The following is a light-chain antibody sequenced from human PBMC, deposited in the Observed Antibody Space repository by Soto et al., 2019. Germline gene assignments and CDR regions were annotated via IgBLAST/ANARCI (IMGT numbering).Light chain of an antibody. CDR2: GAS. Sequence: TVMTQSPGTLSVSPGERATLSCRASQSVSSNLAWYQQKPGQAPRLLIYGASTRATGIPARFSGSGSGTEFTLTISSLQSEDFALYYCQQYNIWPPYTFGQGTKLEIK. CDR3: QQYNIWPPYT. V-gene: IGKV3-15*01. CDR1: QSVSSN. J-gene: IGKJ2*01.